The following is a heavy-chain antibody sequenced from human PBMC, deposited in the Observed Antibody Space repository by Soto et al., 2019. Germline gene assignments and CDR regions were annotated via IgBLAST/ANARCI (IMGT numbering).Heavy chain of an antibody. CDR3: ARGWETVGTTTPFAY. CDR1: GGTFSTYA. J-gene: IGHJ4*02. CDR2: IIPMFGTA. D-gene: IGHD1-26*01. V-gene: IGHV1-69*01. Sequence: QVPLVQSGAEVKKPGSSVKVSCKASGGTFSTYAITWVRQAPGQGLEWMGGIIPMFGTANYAQKFRGRVTVTADESTSTAHMELSSLRSEDTAVYYCARGWETVGTTTPFAYWGQGTLVTVSS.